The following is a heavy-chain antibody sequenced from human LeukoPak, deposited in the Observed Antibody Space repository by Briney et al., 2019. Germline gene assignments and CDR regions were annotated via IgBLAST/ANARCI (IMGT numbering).Heavy chain of an antibody. CDR3: AKALTDELMSRSHYDFWSGYHPSGTVYYYMDV. J-gene: IGHJ6*03. Sequence: GGSLRLSCAASGFRFSSYAMSWVRQAPGKGLEWVSAISSSGSNTNYANSVKGRFIISRDNSKNTLYLQMNSLRAEGTAIYYCAKALTDELMSRSHYDFWSGYHPSGTVYYYMDVWGKGTTVTVSS. D-gene: IGHD3-3*01. CDR1: GFRFSSYA. V-gene: IGHV3-23*01. CDR2: ISSSGSNT.